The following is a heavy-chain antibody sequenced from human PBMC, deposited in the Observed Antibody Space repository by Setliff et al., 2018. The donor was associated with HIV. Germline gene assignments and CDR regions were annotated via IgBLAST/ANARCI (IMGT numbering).Heavy chain of an antibody. CDR3: ARPMALQYNSWFDP. Sequence: SETLSLTCTVSDYSISNNYYWGWIRQPPGKGLEWIGSIYDSENTYYNPSLKSRITISVDTSKNQFSLKLNSVAAADTAVYYCARPMALQYNSWFDPWGQGTLVTVSS. J-gene: IGHJ5*01. V-gene: IGHV4-38-2*02. CDR1: DYSISNNYY. D-gene: IGHD1-20*01. CDR2: IYDSENT.